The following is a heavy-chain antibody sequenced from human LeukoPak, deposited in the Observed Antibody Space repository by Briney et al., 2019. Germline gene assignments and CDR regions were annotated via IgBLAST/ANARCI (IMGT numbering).Heavy chain of an antibody. D-gene: IGHD3-22*01. CDR1: GYSFTGYF. CDR2: IDPNSGDT. CDR3: ARSGSTGYSLDY. Sequence: ASVKVSCKASGYSFTGYFIHWVRQAPGQGLEWMGCIDPNSGDTKYAQKFQGRVSMPRDTSTRTAYMELSRLRSDDTAVYFCARSGSTGYSLDYWGQGTLVTDSS. V-gene: IGHV1-2*02. J-gene: IGHJ4*02.